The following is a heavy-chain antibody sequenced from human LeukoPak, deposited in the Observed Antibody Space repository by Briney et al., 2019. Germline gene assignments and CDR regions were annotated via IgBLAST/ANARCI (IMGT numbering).Heavy chain of an antibody. D-gene: IGHD3-10*01. J-gene: IGHJ4*02. V-gene: IGHV4-59*01. CDR2: IYHSGGT. Sequence: SETLSLTCTVSGGSINDASWNWIRKPPGQGLEWIGYIYHSGGTNYNPSLKSRVTISLQPSNNQFSLKLSSVTAADTAVYYCARVGTYYRSLDSWGQGTLVTVSS. CDR1: GGSINDAS. CDR3: ARVGTYYRSLDS.